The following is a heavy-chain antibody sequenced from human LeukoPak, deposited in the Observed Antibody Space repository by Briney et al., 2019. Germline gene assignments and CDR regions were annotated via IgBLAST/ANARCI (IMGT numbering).Heavy chain of an antibody. J-gene: IGHJ5*02. CDR2: IYSSGST. D-gene: IGHD6-19*01. CDR3: ARVGSSGWYTWFDP. V-gene: IGHV4-4*07. CDR1: GGSISSYY. Sequence: SSETLSLTCTVSGGSISSYYWSWIRQPAGKGLGWIGRIYSSGSTNYNPSLKSRVTMSVDTSKNQFSLRLSSVTAADTAVYYCARVGSSGWYTWFDPWGQGTLVTVSS.